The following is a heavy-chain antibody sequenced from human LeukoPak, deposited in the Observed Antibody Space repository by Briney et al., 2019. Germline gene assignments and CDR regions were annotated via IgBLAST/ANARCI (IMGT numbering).Heavy chain of an antibody. CDR1: GGSFSGYY. D-gene: IGHD3-10*01. CDR3: ARGAPMVRGVRDWYLDL. V-gene: IGHV4-34*01. CDR2: INHSGST. J-gene: IGHJ2*01. Sequence: SETLSLTCAVYGGSFSGYYWSWIRQPPGKGLEWIGEINHSGSTNYNPSLKSRVTISVDTSKNQFSLKLSSVTAADTAVYYCARGAPMVRGVRDWYLDLWGRGTLVTVSS.